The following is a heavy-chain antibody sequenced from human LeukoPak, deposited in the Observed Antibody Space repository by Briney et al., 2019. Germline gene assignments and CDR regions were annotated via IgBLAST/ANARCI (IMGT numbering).Heavy chain of an antibody. J-gene: IGHJ4*02. CDR2: TNPSTGGT. Sequence: GASVKVSCKTSGYTFTGSYLHWVRQVPGQALEWLGWTNPSTGGTKSAQQFEGRVTMTRDTSNTTGYLELRSLRLDDTATYYCARGGAFCSITTCHEFDHWGQGTLVIVSS. CDR1: GYTFTGSY. V-gene: IGHV1-2*02. CDR3: ARGGAFCSITTCHEFDH. D-gene: IGHD2-2*01.